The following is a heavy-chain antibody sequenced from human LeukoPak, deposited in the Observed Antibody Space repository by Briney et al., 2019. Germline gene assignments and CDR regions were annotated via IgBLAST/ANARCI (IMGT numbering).Heavy chain of an antibody. CDR1: GFTFSSYW. J-gene: IGHJ4*02. V-gene: IGHV3-74*01. CDR2: INSDGSST. D-gene: IGHD3-22*01. Sequence: PGGSLRLSCAASGFTFSSYWMHWVRQAPGKGLVWVSRINSDGSSTSYADSVKGRFTISRDNAKNTQYLQMNSPRAEDTAVYYCARVGSDSGAYSLFDYWGQGTLVTVSS. CDR3: ARVGSDSGAYSLFDY.